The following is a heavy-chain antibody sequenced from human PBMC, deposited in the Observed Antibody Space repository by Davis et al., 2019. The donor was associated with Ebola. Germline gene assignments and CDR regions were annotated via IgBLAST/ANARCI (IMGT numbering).Heavy chain of an antibody. CDR3: ARVSYGDYPNYYYGMDV. Sequence: GGSLRLSCAASGFTFDDYAMHWVRQAPGKGLEWVSGISWNSGSIGYADSVKGRFTISRDNAKNSLYLQMNSLRAEDTALYHCARVSYGDYPNYYYGMDVWGQGTTVTVSS. V-gene: IGHV3-9*01. D-gene: IGHD4-17*01. CDR1: GFTFDDYA. J-gene: IGHJ6*02. CDR2: ISWNSGSI.